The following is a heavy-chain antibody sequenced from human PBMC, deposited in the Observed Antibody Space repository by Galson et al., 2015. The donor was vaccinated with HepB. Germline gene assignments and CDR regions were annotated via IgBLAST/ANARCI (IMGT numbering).Heavy chain of an antibody. J-gene: IGHJ3*02. CDR2: ISSSSSTI. CDR3: ARGYYDSSGYYYGLGAFDI. D-gene: IGHD3-22*01. Sequence: SLRLSCAASGFTFSSYSMNWVRQAPGKGLEWVSYISSSSSTIYYADSVKGRFTISRDNAKNSLYLQMNSLRAEDTAVYYCARGYYDSSGYYYGLGAFDIWGQGTMVTVSS. V-gene: IGHV3-48*01. CDR1: GFTFSSYS.